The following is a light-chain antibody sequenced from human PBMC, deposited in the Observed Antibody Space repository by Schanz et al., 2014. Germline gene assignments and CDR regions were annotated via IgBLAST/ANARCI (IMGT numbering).Light chain of an antibody. CDR2: AAS. J-gene: IGKJ4*01. CDR3: QQSHSTPFT. CDR1: QSISNY. V-gene: IGKV1-39*01. Sequence: DIQMTQSPSSLSASVGDRVTVTCRASQSISNYLNSYQQKPGKVPNLLIYAASSLQSGVPSRFSGSGSGTDFTLTISSLRPEDFATYFCQQSHSTPFTFGGGTKVEIK.